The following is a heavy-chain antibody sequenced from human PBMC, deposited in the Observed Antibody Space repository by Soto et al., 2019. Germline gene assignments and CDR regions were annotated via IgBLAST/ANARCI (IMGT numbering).Heavy chain of an antibody. CDR2: IYYSGST. CDR1: GGSISSSSYY. CDR3: ARQAAAWYDILTDNFDYYGMDV. J-gene: IGHJ6*02. Sequence: SETLSFTCTVSGGSISSSSYYWGWIRQPPGKGLEWIGSIYYSGSTYYNPSLKSRVTISVDTSKNQFSLKLSSVTAADTAVYYCARQAAAWYDILTDNFDYYGMDVWGQGTTVTVSS. D-gene: IGHD3-9*01. V-gene: IGHV4-39*01.